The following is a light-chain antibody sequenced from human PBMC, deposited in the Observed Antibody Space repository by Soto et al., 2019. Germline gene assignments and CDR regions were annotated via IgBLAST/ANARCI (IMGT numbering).Light chain of an antibody. CDR2: GAS. Sequence: IVLTQSPGTLSLSPGERATLFCRASQSMSNYLAWYQQKPGQAPRLLIYGASSRAAGVPDRFSGSGSGTEFTLPINCLQPDDFPTYYCLQHNNYPRVFGQGTRWIS. CDR3: LQHNNYPRV. J-gene: IGKJ1*01. CDR1: QSMSNY. V-gene: IGKV3D-15*01.